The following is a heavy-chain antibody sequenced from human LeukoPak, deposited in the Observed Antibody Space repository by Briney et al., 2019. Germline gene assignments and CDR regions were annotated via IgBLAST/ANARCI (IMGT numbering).Heavy chain of an antibody. CDR2: INPTGGST. D-gene: IGHD1-26*01. V-gene: IGHV1-46*01. CDR3: ARRELAGSTAYFDY. Sequence: GASVKVSCKASGYTFPSYFMHWVRQAPGQGLEWMGIINPTGGSTTYAQKFQGRVTMTRDTSTSTVYMELSSLRSEDTAVYYCARRELAGSTAYFDYWGQGTLVTVSS. J-gene: IGHJ4*02. CDR1: GYTFPSYF.